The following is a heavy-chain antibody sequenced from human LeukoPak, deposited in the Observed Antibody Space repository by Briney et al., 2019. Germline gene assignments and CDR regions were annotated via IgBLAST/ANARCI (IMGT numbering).Heavy chain of an antibody. V-gene: IGHV3-21*04. CDR3: AKYYPILTGCDY. CDR1: GFTFSSYS. D-gene: IGHD3-9*01. J-gene: IGHJ4*02. Sequence: GGSLRLSCAASGFTFSSYSMNWVRQAPGKGLEWVSSISSSSSYIYYADSVKGRFTISRDNSKNTLYLQMNSLRAEDTAVYYCAKYYPILTGCDYWGQGTLVTVSS. CDR2: ISSSSSYI.